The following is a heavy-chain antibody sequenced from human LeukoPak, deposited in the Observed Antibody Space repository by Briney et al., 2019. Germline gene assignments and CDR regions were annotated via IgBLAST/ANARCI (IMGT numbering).Heavy chain of an antibody. CDR2: IYMGGTT. J-gene: IGHJ4*02. V-gene: IGHV3-53*04. CDR1: GFTFDDYG. D-gene: IGHD3-16*01. Sequence: GGSLRLSCAASGFTFDDYGMSWVRQAPGKGLEWVSVIYMGGTTYYADSVKGRFTISRQSSNNTLYLQMNSLGIEDTAVYYCVRVGDEVAYTRGYLDHWGQGTLVTVSS. CDR3: VRVGDEVAYTRGYLDH.